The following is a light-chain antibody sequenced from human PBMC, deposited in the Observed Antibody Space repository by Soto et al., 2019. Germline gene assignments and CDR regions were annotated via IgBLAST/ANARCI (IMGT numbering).Light chain of an antibody. CDR1: NSDVGGYNY. J-gene: IGLJ1*01. Sequence: QSALTQPASVSGSPGQSITISCTGTNSDVGGYNYVSWYQQHPAKAPKLMIYDVSNRPSGVSNRFSGSKSGNTASLTISGXXXXDEADYYCYSYTSSSTYVFGTGTKVTVL. CDR3: YSYTSSSTYV. V-gene: IGLV2-14*01. CDR2: DVS.